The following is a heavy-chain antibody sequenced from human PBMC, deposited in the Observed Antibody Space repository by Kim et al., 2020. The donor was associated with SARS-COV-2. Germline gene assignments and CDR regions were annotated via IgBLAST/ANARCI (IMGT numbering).Heavy chain of an antibody. CDR3: VRDGSHWPFDY. J-gene: IGHJ4*02. V-gene: IGHV4-4*07. CDR2: IYTSGST. CDR1: GGSISTYY. Sequence: SETLSLTCTVSGGSISTYYWNWIRQSAGKGLEWIGRIYTSGSTNYNPSLQSRVTMSLDTSMKQFSLKLSSVTAADTAVYYCVRDGSHWPFDYWGQGTLVTVSS. D-gene: IGHD1-1*01.